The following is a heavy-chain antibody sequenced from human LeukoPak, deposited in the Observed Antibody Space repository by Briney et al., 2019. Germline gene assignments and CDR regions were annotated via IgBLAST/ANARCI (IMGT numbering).Heavy chain of an antibody. Sequence: PSETLSLTCTVSGGSISSGSYYWSWIRQPPGKGLEWIGEINHSGSTNYNPSLKSRVTISVDTSKNQFSLKLSSVTAEDTAVYYCAGTGYVSYYYYYMDVWGKGTTVTVSS. J-gene: IGHJ6*03. V-gene: IGHV4-39*07. CDR2: INHSGST. CDR3: AGTGYVSYYYYYMDV. CDR1: GGSISSGSYY. D-gene: IGHD2-8*02.